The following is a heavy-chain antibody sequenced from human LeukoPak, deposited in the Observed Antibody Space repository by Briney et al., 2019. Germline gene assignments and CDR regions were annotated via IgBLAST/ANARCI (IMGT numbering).Heavy chain of an antibody. CDR1: GYTFTGYY. D-gene: IGHD1-7*01. CDR3: ARDTLELRLFYDY. CDR2: INPNSGGT. Sequence: ASVKVSCKASGYTFTGYYMHWVRQAPGQGPEWMGWINPNSGGTNYAQKFQGRVTMTRDTSISTAYMELSRLRSDDTAVYYCARDTLELRLFYDYWGQGTLVTVSS. V-gene: IGHV1-2*02. J-gene: IGHJ4*02.